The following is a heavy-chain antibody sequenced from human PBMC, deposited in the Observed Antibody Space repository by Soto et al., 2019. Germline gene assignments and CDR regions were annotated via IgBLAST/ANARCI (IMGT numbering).Heavy chain of an antibody. CDR3: ARESEDLTSNFDY. V-gene: IGHV3-21*06. CDR1: GFTFTRNS. CDR2: ISSTTNYI. Sequence: LRLSCAASGFTFTRNSMNWVRQAPGKGLEWVSSISSTTNYIYYGDSMKGRFTISRDNAKNSLYLEMNSLRAEDTAVYYCARESEDLTSNFDYWGQGTLVTVSS. J-gene: IGHJ4*02.